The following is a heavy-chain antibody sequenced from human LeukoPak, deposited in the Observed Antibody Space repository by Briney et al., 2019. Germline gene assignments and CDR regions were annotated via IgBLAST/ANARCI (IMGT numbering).Heavy chain of an antibody. CDR1: GGSFSGYY. J-gene: IGHJ3*02. D-gene: IGHD2-2*01. Sequence: PSETLSLTCAVYGGSFSGYYWSWIRQPPGKGLKWIGEINHSGSTNYNPSLKSRVTISVDTSKNQFSLKLSSVTAADTAVYYRARLLAVVPAATFDIWGQGTMVTVSS. CDR2: INHSGST. V-gene: IGHV4-34*01. CDR3: ARLLAVVPAATFDI.